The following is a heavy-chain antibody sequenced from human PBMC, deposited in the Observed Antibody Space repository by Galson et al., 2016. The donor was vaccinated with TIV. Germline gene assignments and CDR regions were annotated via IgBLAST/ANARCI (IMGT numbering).Heavy chain of an antibody. CDR2: ISSGGAST. CDR1: GFTFSSYA. D-gene: IGHD3-10*01. CDR3: Y. J-gene: IGHJ4*02. V-gene: IGHV3-23*01. Sequence: SLRLSCAASGFTFSSYAMSWVRQAPGKGLEWVSGISSGGASTYYADSVKGRFTISRDNSKNTVYLQVNSLRDERLGSYFDYWGQGTLVTVSS.